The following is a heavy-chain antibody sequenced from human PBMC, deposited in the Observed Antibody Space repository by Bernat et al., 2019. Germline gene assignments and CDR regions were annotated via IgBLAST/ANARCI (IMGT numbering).Heavy chain of an antibody. D-gene: IGHD6-6*01. CDR1: GFTFSSYA. CDR2: ISGSGGST. J-gene: IGHJ3*02. V-gene: IGHV3-23*01. Sequence: EVQLLESGGGLVQPGGSLRLSCAASGFTFSSYAMSWVRQAPGKGLEWVSAISGSGGSTYYADYVKGRFTISRDKSKNTLYLQMNSLRAEDTAVYYCAKDLARYSGSSYAFDIWGQGTMVTVSS. CDR3: AKDLARYSGSSYAFDI.